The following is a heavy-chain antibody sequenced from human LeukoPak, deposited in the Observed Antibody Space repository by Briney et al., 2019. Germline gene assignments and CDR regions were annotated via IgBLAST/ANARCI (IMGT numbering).Heavy chain of an antibody. J-gene: IGHJ4*02. CDR2: IASDGSST. D-gene: IGHD3-22*01. Sequence: GGSLRLSCAASGFTFSSYWMNWVRQAPGKGLVWVSRIASDGSSTTYADSVKGRFSISRDNAKNTLYLQMNSLRAEDTAVYYCAKGQPDYYDSSGLYYWGQGTLVTVSS. CDR3: AKGQPDYYDSSGLYY. V-gene: IGHV3-74*01. CDR1: GFTFSSYW.